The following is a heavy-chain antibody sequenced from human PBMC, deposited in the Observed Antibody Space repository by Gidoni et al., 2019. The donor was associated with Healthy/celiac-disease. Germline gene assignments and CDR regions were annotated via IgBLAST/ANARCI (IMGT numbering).Heavy chain of an antibody. D-gene: IGHD3-9*01. CDR3: ARGYYDILTVGMDV. J-gene: IGHJ6*02. CDR2: ISSSSSYT. CDR1: GFTFSDYY. V-gene: IGHV3-11*05. Sequence: QVQLVESGGGLVKPGGSLRLSCAASGFTFSDYYMSWIRQAPGKGLEWVSYISSSSSYTNYADSVKGRFTISRDNAKNSLYLQMNSLRAEDTAVYYCARGYYDILTVGMDVWGQGTTVTVSS.